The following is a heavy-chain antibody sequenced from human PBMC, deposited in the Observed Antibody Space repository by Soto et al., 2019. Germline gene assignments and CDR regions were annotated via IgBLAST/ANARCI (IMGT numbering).Heavy chain of an antibody. CDR1: GGSIDSYY. D-gene: IGHD3-10*01. CDR3: ARDRGDYGSADY. J-gene: IGHJ4*02. V-gene: IGHV4-4*07. CDR2: IYSSGST. Sequence: SETLSLTCTVSGGSIDSYYWSWIRQSAGKGLEWIGRIYSSGSTNYNPSLNSRVTMSVDTSKNQFSLRLGSVTAADTAVYYCARDRGDYGSADYWGQGTLVTVS.